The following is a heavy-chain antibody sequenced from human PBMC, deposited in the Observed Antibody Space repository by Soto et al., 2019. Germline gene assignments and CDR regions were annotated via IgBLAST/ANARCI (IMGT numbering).Heavy chain of an antibody. Sequence: LLVESGGGVVQPGRSLRLSCAASGFSLDSYAMHWVRQAPGKGYEWVAVISYDGKNIDYAESVKGRFTISKDDSYKMLYLQLSSLTPEDTATYYCARDYGALPAARFQFWGQGTLVTVSS. CDR3: ARDYGALPAARFQF. V-gene: IGHV3-30*03. D-gene: IGHD3-10*01. J-gene: IGHJ1*01. CDR2: ISYDGKNI. CDR1: GFSLDSYA.